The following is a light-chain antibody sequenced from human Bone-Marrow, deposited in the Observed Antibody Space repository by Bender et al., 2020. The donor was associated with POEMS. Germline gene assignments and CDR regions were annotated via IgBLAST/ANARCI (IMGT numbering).Light chain of an antibody. CDR2: INN. V-gene: IGLV2-11*01. J-gene: IGLJ3*02. CDR3: SSYAGSFTWV. Sequence: QLPGTAPKLLIYINNQRPSGVPDRFSGSKSGNAASLTVSGLQAEDEGDYYCSSYAGSFTWVFGGGTKLTVL.